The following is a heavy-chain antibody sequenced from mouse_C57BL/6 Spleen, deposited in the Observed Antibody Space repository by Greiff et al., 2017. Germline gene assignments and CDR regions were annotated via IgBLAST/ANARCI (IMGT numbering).Heavy chain of an antibody. CDR1: GFSFTSYG. V-gene: IGHV2-2*01. J-gene: IGHJ2*01. CDR3: ARNVGGNTYYFDY. CDR2: IWSGGST. D-gene: IGHD2-1*01. Sequence: QVQLQQSGPGLVQPSPSLSITCTVSGFSFTSYGVHWVRQSPGKGLEWLGVIWSGGSTDYNAAFISRLSISKDDSKSQVFFKMNSLQADDTAIYYCARNVGGNTYYFDYWGQGTTLTVSS.